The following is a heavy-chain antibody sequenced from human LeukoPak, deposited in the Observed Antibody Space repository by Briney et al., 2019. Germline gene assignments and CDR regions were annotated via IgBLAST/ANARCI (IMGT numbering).Heavy chain of an antibody. CDR2: ISGSGGST. Sequence: PGGSLRLSCAASGFTFSNYAMSWVRQAPGKGLEWVSGISGSGGSTYYADSVKGRSTISRDNSKNTLYLHMNSLRAEHTAIYYRVKGADLRAGRGYFDYWGQGTLVTVSS. V-gene: IGHV3-23*01. CDR1: GFTFSNYA. CDR3: VKGADLRAGRGYFDY. D-gene: IGHD3-10*01. J-gene: IGHJ4*02.